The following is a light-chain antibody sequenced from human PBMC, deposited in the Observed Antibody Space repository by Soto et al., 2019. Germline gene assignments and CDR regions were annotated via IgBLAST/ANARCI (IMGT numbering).Light chain of an antibody. CDR2: LNSDGSH. V-gene: IGLV4-69*01. J-gene: IGLJ3*02. Sequence: QSVLTQSPSASASLGGSVKLTCTLSSGHSSYAIAWHQQQPEKGPRYLMKLNSDGSHSKGDGIPDRFSGSSSGAERYLTISSLQSEDEADYYCQTWGSGIRVFGGGTKLTVL. CDR3: QTWGSGIRV. CDR1: SGHSSYA.